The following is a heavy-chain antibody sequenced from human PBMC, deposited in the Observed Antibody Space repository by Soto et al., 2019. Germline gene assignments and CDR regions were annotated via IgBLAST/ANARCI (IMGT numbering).Heavy chain of an antibody. CDR1: GFTFSSYA. J-gene: IGHJ6*02. V-gene: IGHV3-23*01. Sequence: GSLRLSCAASGFTFSSYAMSWVRQAPGKGLEWVSAISGSGGSTYYADSVKGRFTVSRDNSKNTLYLQMNSLRAEDTAVYYCAKDLWFGDYYYYYGMDVWVQGTTVTVSS. CDR3: AKDLWFGDYYYYYGMDV. CDR2: ISGSGGST. D-gene: IGHD3-10*01.